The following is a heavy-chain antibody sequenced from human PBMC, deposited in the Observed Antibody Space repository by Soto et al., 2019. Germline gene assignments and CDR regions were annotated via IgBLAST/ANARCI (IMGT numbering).Heavy chain of an antibody. CDR1: GGSISGYY. Sequence: PSETLSLTCTVSGGSISGYYWSWIRQPPGKGLEWIGYMYNTGSTVYNPSFKSRVTISVDTSKNQFSLKLNSVTAADTAVYYCARGVDTAKVGYWGQGTLVTVSS. J-gene: IGHJ4*02. CDR2: MYNTGST. CDR3: ARGVDTAKVGY. D-gene: IGHD5-18*01. V-gene: IGHV4-59*01.